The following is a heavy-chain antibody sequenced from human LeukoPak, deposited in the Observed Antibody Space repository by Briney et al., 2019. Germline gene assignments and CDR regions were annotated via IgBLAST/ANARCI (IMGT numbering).Heavy chain of an antibody. CDR3: ARHGGRDGYNSDY. J-gene: IGHJ4*02. CDR1: GYSFTSYW. Sequence: KVGESLKISCKGSGYSFTSYWIGWVRQMPGKGLEWMGIIYPGDSDTRYSPSFQGQVTISADESISTAYLQWSSLKASDTAMYYCARHGGRDGYNSDYWGQGTLVTVSS. V-gene: IGHV5-51*01. D-gene: IGHD5-24*01. CDR2: IYPGDSDT.